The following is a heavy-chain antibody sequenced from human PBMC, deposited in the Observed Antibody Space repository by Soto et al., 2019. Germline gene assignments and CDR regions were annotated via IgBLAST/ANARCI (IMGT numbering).Heavy chain of an antibody. J-gene: IGHJ6*02. CDR2: INHSGST. V-gene: IGHV4-34*01. CDR3: ARGGTRGYYDYYYYGMDV. D-gene: IGHD3-22*01. Sequence: KPSETLSLTCAVYGGSFSGYYWSWTRQPPGKGLEWIGEINHSGSTNYNPSLKSRVTISVDTSKNQFSLKLSSVTAADTAVYYCARGGTRGYYDYYYYGMDVWGQGTTVTVSS. CDR1: GGSFSGYY.